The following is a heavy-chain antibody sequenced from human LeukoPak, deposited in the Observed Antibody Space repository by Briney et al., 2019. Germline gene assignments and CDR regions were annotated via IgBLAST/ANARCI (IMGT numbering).Heavy chain of an antibody. Sequence: GGSLRLSCAASGFTVSSNYMSWVRQAPGKRLEWVSVIYSGGSTYYADSVKGRFTISRDNSKNTLYLQMNSLRAEDTAVYYCARAERGYSGYDVDYWGQGTLVTVSS. CDR1: GFTVSSNY. D-gene: IGHD5-12*01. CDR2: IYSGGST. V-gene: IGHV3-53*01. J-gene: IGHJ4*02. CDR3: ARAERGYSGYDVDY.